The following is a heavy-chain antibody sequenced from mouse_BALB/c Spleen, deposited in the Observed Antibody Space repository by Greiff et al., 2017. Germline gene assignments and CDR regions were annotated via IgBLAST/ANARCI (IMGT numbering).Heavy chain of an antibody. V-gene: IGHV1S135*01. CDR1: GYSFTSYY. CDR3: AKSPGYYVWYFDV. D-gene: IGHD2-3*01. CDR2: IDPFNGGT. J-gene: IGHJ1*01. Sequence: VQLQQSGPELMKPGASVKISCKASGYSFTSYYMHWVKQSHGKSLEWIGYIDPFNGGTSYNQKFKGKATLTVDKSSSTAYMHLSSLTSEDSAVYYCAKSPGYYVWYFDVWGAGTTVTVSS.